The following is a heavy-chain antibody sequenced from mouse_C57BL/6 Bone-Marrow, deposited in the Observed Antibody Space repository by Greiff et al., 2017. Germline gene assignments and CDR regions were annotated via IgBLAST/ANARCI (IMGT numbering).Heavy chain of an antibody. Sequence: QVQLQQPGAELVKPGASVKLSCKASGYTFTSYWMHWVKQRPGQGLEWIGMIHPNSGSTNYNEKFKSKATLTVDKSSSTAYMQLSSLTSGDSAVYYCARGRSGLFAYWGQGTLVTVSA. J-gene: IGHJ3*01. CDR1: GYTFTSYW. CDR2: IHPNSGST. CDR3: ARGRSGLFAY. V-gene: IGHV1-64*01.